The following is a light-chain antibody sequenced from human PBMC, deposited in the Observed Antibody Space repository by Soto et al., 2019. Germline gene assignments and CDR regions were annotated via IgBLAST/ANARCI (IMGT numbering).Light chain of an antibody. J-gene: IGLJ1*01. V-gene: IGLV2-14*01. Sequence: QSALTQPASVSGSPGQSIAISCTGTSSDVGGYNYVSWYQQHPGKAPKLMVYDVSNRPSGVSNRFSGSKSGNTASLTISGLQAEDEADYSCSAYTSSSTYVFGTVTKVTV. CDR3: SAYTSSSTYV. CDR2: DVS. CDR1: SSDVGGYNY.